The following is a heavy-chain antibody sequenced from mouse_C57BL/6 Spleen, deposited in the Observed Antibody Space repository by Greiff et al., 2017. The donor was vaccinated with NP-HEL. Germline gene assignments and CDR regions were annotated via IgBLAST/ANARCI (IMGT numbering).Heavy chain of an antibody. Sequence: EVQLQQSGAELVRPGASVKLSCTASGFNIKDDYMHWVKQRPEQGLEWIGWIDPENGDTEYASKFQGKATITADTSSNTAYLQLSSLTSEDTAVYYCTTGYSNSWFAYWGKGTLVTVSA. J-gene: IGHJ3*01. CDR1: GFNIKDDY. CDR3: TTGYSNSWFAY. V-gene: IGHV14-4*01. CDR2: IDPENGDT. D-gene: IGHD2-5*01.